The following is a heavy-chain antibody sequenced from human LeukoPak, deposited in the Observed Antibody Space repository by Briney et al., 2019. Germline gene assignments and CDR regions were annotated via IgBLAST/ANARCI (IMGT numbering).Heavy chain of an antibody. Sequence: SETLSLTCTVSGGSITSSSHYWGWIRQPPGKGLQWLGLIYYDGSAYYNLSLKSRLTISIDTSKNQFSLKLSSVTAADTAVYYCARAPATAIPPDLHFDYWGQGTLVTVSS. CDR2: IYYDGSA. CDR3: ARAPATAIPPDLHFDY. J-gene: IGHJ4*02. V-gene: IGHV4-39*07. CDR1: GGSITSSSHY. D-gene: IGHD2-2*02.